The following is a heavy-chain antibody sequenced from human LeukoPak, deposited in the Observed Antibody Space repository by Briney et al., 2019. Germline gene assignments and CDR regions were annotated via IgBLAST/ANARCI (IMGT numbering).Heavy chain of an antibody. CDR1: GYTFTSLD. Sequence: GASVKVSCKASGYTFTSLDINWVRQATGQGLEWMGWTNPNSGYTGYAQKFQGRVTITRNTSISTAYMELSSLRSEDTAEYYCARVAGSIDYWGQVTLVAVSS. CDR2: TNPNSGYT. D-gene: IGHD6-19*01. CDR3: ARVAGSIDY. J-gene: IGHJ4*02. V-gene: IGHV1-8*03.